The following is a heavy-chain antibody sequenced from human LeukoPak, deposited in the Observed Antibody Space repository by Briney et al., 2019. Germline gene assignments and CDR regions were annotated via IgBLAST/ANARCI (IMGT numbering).Heavy chain of an antibody. CDR2: IYLGDSDT. CDR3: ARLYYGSGMDYYYMDV. D-gene: IGHD3-10*01. V-gene: IGHV5-51*01. J-gene: IGHJ6*03. CDR1: GYSFTSYW. Sequence: GESLKISCKGSGYSFTSYWIGWVRQMPGKGLEWMGIIYLGDSDTRYSPSLQGQVTISADKSIGTAYLQWSSLKASDTAMYYCARLYYGSGMDYYYMDVWGKGTTVTVSS.